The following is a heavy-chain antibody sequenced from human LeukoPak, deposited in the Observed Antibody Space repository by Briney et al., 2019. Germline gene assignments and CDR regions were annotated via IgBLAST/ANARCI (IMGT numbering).Heavy chain of an antibody. Sequence: ASVKVSCKASGYTFTGYYMHWVRQAPGQGLEWMGWINPNSGGTNYAQKFQGRVTMTRDTSISTAYVELSRLRSDDTAVYYCARYYYDSSGKFDYWGQGTLVTVSS. D-gene: IGHD3-22*01. CDR3: ARYYYDSSGKFDY. J-gene: IGHJ4*02. CDR2: INPNSGGT. CDR1: GYTFTGYY. V-gene: IGHV1-2*02.